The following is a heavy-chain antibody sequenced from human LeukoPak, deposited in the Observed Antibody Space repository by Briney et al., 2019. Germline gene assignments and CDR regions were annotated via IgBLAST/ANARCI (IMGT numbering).Heavy chain of an antibody. CDR2: INPSGGST. CDR3: AADFWSGSTWNYYYYYMDV. D-gene: IGHD3-3*01. Sequence: ASVKVSCKASGGTFSSYAISWVRQAPGQGLEWVGIINPSGGSTSYAQKFQGRVTITRDTSTSTVYMELSSLRTEDTAVYYCAADFWSGSTWNYYYYYMDVWGKGTTVTVSS. CDR1: GGTFSSYA. J-gene: IGHJ6*03. V-gene: IGHV1-46*01.